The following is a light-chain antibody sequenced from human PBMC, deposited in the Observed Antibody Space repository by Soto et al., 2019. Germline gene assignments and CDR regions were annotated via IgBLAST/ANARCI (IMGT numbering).Light chain of an antibody. V-gene: IGKV3-15*01. J-gene: IGKJ1*01. CDR2: GTS. CDR3: QQYNQWPPWT. CDR1: LSVSVY. Sequence: VVLTQSPATLSLSPGERATLSCRTSLSVSVYLDWYQQKPGQAPRLLIYGTSIRATGIPARFSGSGSGTEFTLTISDLQSEDFAVYYCQQYNQWPPWTFGQGTKVDI.